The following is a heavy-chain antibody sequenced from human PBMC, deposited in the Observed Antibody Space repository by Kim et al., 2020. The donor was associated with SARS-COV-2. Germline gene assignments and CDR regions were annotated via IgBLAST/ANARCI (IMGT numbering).Heavy chain of an antibody. CDR3: ARLNYYDSSGYYEFDY. Sequence: PSLKSRVTISVDTSENQFSLKLSSVTAADTAVYYCARLNYYDSSGYYEFDYWGQGTLVTVSS. V-gene: IGHV4-39*01. J-gene: IGHJ4*02. D-gene: IGHD3-22*01.